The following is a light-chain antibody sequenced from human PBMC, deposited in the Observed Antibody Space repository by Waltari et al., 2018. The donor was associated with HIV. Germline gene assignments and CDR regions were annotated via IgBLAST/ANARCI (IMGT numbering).Light chain of an antibody. J-gene: IGLJ2*01. CDR2: GVS. CDR3: SSYTASSTVI. CDR1: SSDIGTYNY. V-gene: IGLV2-14*01. Sequence: QSALTQPASVSGSPGQSITISCTGTSSDIGTYNYVSWYQQYPGKAPKLIIFGVSNRPSGVSHRFSGSKSDNTASLTISGLQAEDEADYYCSSYTASSTVIFGGGTELTVL.